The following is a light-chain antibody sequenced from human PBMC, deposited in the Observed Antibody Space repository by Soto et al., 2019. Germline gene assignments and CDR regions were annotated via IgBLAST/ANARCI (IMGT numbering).Light chain of an antibody. J-gene: IGLJ1*01. CDR1: SSDVGGYNY. CDR3: SSYTSSSTDV. V-gene: IGLV2-14*01. CDR2: EVT. Sequence: QSVLTQPASVSGSPGQSITISCTGTSSDVGGYNYVSWYQQHPGKVPKVMIYEVTNRPSGVSNRFSGSKSGSTASLTISGLQAEDEADYYCSSYTSSSTDVFGTGTKVTVL.